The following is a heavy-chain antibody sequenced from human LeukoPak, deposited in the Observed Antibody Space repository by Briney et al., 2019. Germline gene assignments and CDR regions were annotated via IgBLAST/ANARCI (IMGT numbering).Heavy chain of an antibody. D-gene: IGHD3-16*01. CDR2: MYYSGST. CDR3: ARGWPGGYFDS. CDR1: GGSISSSSYY. Sequence: PSETLSLTCTVSGGSISSSSYYCDWIRQPPGKGLEWIGSMYYSGSTYYNPSLKSRVTISVDTSKNQFSLKLSSVTAADTAVYYCARGWPGGYFDSWGQGPLVTVSS. J-gene: IGHJ4*02. V-gene: IGHV4-39*07.